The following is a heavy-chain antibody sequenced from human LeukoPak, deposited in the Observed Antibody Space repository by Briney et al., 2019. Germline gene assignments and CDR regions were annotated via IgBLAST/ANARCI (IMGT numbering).Heavy chain of an antibody. J-gene: IGHJ5*02. V-gene: IGHV4-59*08. CDR1: GGSISSYY. CDR3: ARHYGSGMDYFDP. Sequence: SETLSLTCTVSGGSISSYYWSWIRQPPGKGLEWIGYIYYSGSTSYNPSLKSRVTISVDTSKNQCSLKLTSVTAADTAVYYCARHYGSGMDYFDPWGQGTLVTVSS. CDR2: IYYSGST. D-gene: IGHD3-10*01.